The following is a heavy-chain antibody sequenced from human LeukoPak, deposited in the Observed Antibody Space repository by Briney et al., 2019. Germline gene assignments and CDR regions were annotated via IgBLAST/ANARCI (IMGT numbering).Heavy chain of an antibody. CDR2: ISGSGGST. CDR3: AKDNNATFLFDY. D-gene: IGHD2/OR15-2a*01. CDR1: GLTFSSYA. Sequence: GGALRLSCAASGLTFSSYAMSWVRQAPGKGLEWVSAISGSGGSTYYADSVKGRFTISRDNSKNTLYLQMNSLRAEDTAVYYCAKDNNATFLFDYWGQGTLVTVSS. J-gene: IGHJ4*02. V-gene: IGHV3-23*01.